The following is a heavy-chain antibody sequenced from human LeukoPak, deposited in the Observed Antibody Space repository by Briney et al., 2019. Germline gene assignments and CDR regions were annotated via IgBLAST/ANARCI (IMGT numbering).Heavy chain of an antibody. Sequence: NPGGSLRLSCAASGFTFSDYYMSWIRQAPGKGLEWASYISSSSSYTNYADSVKGRFTISRDNAKNTLFLQMNSLRAEDTAVYYCVRGTISWASSAFDIWGQGTMVTVSS. CDR2: ISSSSSYT. CDR3: VRGTISWASSAFDI. J-gene: IGHJ3*02. D-gene: IGHD2-2*01. V-gene: IGHV3-11*06. CDR1: GFTFSDYY.